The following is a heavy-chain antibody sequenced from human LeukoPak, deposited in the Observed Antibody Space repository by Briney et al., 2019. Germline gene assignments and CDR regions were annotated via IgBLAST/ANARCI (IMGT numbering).Heavy chain of an antibody. Sequence: PSKTLSLTCTGSGGSISSSTYYWGWIRQPPGKGLEWIGSIYYSGSADYNPSLKSRVTVSVDTSKNQFSLKLSSVTAADTAVYYCARQFDYWGQGTLVTVSS. V-gene: IGHV4-39*01. J-gene: IGHJ4*02. CDR1: GGSISSSTYY. CDR2: IYYSGSA. CDR3: ARQFDY.